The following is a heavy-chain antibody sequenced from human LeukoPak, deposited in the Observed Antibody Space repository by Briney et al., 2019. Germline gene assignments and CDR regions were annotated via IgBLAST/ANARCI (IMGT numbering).Heavy chain of an antibody. D-gene: IGHD3-10*01. CDR1: GFTFDDYA. CDR3: ARVTHRVAAFDI. V-gene: IGHV3-9*01. J-gene: IGHJ3*02. CDR2: ISWNSGSI. Sequence: GRSLRLSCAASGFTFDDYAMHWVRQAPGKGLEWVSGISWNSGSIGYADSVKGRFTISRDNAKNSLYLQMNSLRAEDTALYYCARVTHRVAAFDIWGQGTMVTVSS.